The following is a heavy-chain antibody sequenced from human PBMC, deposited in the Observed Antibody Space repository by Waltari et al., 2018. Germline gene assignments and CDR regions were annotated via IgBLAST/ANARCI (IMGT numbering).Heavy chain of an antibody. CDR2: FRGDGGDS. CDR1: GFIFSSYW. D-gene: IGHD1-26*01. Sequence: EVLLVESGGGWVQPGGSLRLSCADSGFIFSSYWMHWVRQPPGKGLVWVSRFRGDGGDSTYADSVKGRFTISRDNAKNTLYLQMNSLRAEDTAIYYCATDLILGSGSLGYWGQGTLVTVSS. J-gene: IGHJ4*02. CDR3: ATDLILGSGSLGY. V-gene: IGHV3-74*03.